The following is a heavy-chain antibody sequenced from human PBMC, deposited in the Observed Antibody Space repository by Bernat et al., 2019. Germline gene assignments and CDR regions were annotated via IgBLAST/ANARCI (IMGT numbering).Heavy chain of an antibody. V-gene: IGHV3-23*01. J-gene: IGHJ3*02. D-gene: IGHD3-10*01. Sequence: EVQLLESGGGLVQPGGSLRLSCVASGFTFSSYAMSWVRQAPGKGLEWVSAISGSGGSTYYADSVKGRFTISRDNSKNTLYLQMNSLRAEDTAVYYSCFGESYDAFDIWGQGTMVTVSS. CDR1: GFTFSSYA. CDR3: CFGESYDAFDI. CDR2: ISGSGGST.